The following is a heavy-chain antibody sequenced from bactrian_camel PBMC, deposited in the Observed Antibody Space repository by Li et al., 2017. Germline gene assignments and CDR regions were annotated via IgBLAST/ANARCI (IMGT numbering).Heavy chain of an antibody. D-gene: IGHD2*01. CDR2: TRYSDGST. CDR1: GFTFDDSD. V-gene: IGHV3S63*01. Sequence: VQLVESGGGSVQAGGSLRLSCTASGFTFDDSDMGWYRQAPGSECEMVSTRYSDGSTDYADSMKGRFTISRDNAKNTVYLELNSLKTEDMAMYYCAKDRGPNVVGSYFDYWGQGTQVTVS. J-gene: IGHJ4*01. CDR3: AKDRGPNVVGSYFDY.